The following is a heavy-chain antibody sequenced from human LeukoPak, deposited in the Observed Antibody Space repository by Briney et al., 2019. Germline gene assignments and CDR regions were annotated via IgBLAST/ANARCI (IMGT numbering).Heavy chain of an antibody. CDR1: GFSFSDSY. CDR2: ISGGSDT. Sequence: GGSLRLSCAASGFSFSDSYMTWIRQAPGKGLEWVSYISGGSDTSCVDSVKGRFTVSRDNANNSLYLQMNSLRADDTAVYYCARGSRAPDYWGQGTLVTVSS. V-gene: IGHV3-11*06. CDR3: ARGSRAPDY. J-gene: IGHJ4*02. D-gene: IGHD6-13*01.